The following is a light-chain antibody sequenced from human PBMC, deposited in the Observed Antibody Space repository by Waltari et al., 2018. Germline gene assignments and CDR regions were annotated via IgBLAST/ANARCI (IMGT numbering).Light chain of an antibody. CDR2: AAS. Sequence: DIQLTQSPSFLSASVGDRVTITCRARQGISSYSAWYQQKPGKAPKLLIYAASTLQSGVPSRVSGSGSGTEFPLTISSLQPEHFATYYCQELNSDPWTFGQGTKVEI. CDR3: QELNSDPWT. CDR1: QGISSY. J-gene: IGKJ1*01. V-gene: IGKV1-9*01.